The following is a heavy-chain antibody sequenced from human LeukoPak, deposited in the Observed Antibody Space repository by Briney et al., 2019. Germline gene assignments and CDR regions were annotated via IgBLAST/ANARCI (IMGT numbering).Heavy chain of an antibody. CDR1: GFTFSSYG. CDR2: ISYDGSNK. Sequence: PGGSLRLSCAASGFTFSSYGMHWVRQAPGKGLEWVAVISYDGSNKYYADSVKGRFTISRDNSKNTLYLQMNSLRAEDTAVYYCARSGRDGYNWGAFHIWGQGTMVTISS. D-gene: IGHD5-24*01. CDR3: ARSGRDGYNWGAFHI. V-gene: IGHV3-30*03. J-gene: IGHJ3*02.